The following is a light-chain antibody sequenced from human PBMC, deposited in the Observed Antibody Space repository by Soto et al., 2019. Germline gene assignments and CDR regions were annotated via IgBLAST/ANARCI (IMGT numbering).Light chain of an antibody. J-gene: IGKJ4*01. Sequence: DIQMTQSPSSVSAFVGDSVTITCRASQGITSWLAWYQQKPGKAPELLIYAASSLQSGVPSRFSDSGSKIDFPLTISSLQPEDSATYYCQQAATFPLIFGGGTKVEIK. CDR2: AAS. CDR1: QGITSW. V-gene: IGKV1-12*01. CDR3: QQAATFPLI.